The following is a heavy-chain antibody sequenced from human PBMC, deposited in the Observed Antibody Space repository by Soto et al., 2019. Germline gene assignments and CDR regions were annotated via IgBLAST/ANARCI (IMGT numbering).Heavy chain of an antibody. Sequence: ASGPTLVNPTQTLTLTCTFSGFSLSTNGVGVGWIRQPPGKALEWLGIIYWNDLKLYSPSLRTRLTITQDTSKNQVVLIMTNLDPVDTATYYCAHRLATGGDFADDFDYWGQGTLVTVSP. D-gene: IGHD2-21*02. CDR3: AHRLATGGDFADDFDY. CDR2: IYWNDLK. CDR1: GFSLSTNGVG. V-gene: IGHV2-5*01. J-gene: IGHJ4*02.